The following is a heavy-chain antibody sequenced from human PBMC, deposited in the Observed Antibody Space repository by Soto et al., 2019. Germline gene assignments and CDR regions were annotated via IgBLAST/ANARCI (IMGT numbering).Heavy chain of an antibody. CDR1: GGSLNTYY. CDR3: ARDLLRYGTRGMDV. V-gene: IGHV4-59*01. Sequence: PSETLSLTCTVSGGSLNTYYWTWIRQPPGKGLEWIGYIYYSGYTISNPSLRSRVTISVDTSKNQFSLRLTSVTAADTAVYYCARDLLRYGTRGMDVWGQGTTVTVSS. CDR2: IYYSGYT. J-gene: IGHJ6*02. D-gene: IGHD3-9*01.